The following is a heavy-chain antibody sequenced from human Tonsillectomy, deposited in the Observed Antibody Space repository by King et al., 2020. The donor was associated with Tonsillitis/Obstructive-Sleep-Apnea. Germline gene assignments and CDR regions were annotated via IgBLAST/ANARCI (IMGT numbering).Heavy chain of an antibody. CDR3: AKDFRYCGGGSCYSAHYYYMDV. D-gene: IGHD2-15*01. CDR1: GFTFDDFA. J-gene: IGHJ6*03. CDR2: ISWNSGNI. V-gene: IGHV3-9*01. Sequence: VQLVESGGGLVQPGRSLRLSCAASGFTFDDFAMHWVRQAPGKGLEWVSGISWNSGNIGYADAVKGRFTISRDNAQNSLYLQMNSLRAEDTALYYCAKDFRYCGGGSCYSAHYYYMDVWGRGTTVTVSS.